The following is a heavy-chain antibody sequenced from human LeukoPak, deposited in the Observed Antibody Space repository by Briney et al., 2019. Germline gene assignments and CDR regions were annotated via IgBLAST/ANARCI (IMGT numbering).Heavy chain of an antibody. J-gene: IGHJ4*02. Sequence: SETLSLTCTVSGDSISGHYWTWIRQPPGKGLEWIGYIYYSGNTNYNPSLGSRVTISVDTSKNQFSLNLSSVTAADTAVYYCARGGYRGYDFSDYWGQGTLVTVSS. V-gene: IGHV4-59*11. D-gene: IGHD5-12*01. CDR1: GDSISGHY. CDR3: ARGGYRGYDFSDY. CDR2: IYYSGNT.